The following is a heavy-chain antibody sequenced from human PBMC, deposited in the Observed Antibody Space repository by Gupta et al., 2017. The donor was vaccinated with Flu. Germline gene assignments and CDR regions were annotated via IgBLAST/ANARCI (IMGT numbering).Heavy chain of an antibody. CDR1: GYTLHNYG. D-gene: IGHD5-18*01. CDR3: ARVAVQLLLDY. Sequence: QVQLVQSGAEVKKPGSSVKVSCKASGYTLHNYGISWVRQAPGQGLECMGGIIPIFGAANYAQIFQGRVTITADESSSTSFMEVSSLSSEDTAVYYCARVAVQLLLDYWGQGTLVTVSS. CDR2: IIPIFGAA. V-gene: IGHV1-69*01. J-gene: IGHJ4*02.